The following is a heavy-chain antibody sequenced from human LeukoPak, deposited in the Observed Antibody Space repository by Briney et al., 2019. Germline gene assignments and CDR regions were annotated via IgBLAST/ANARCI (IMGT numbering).Heavy chain of an antibody. D-gene: IGHD2-21*02. CDR3: GGMVVTTGYYGMVV. Sequence: GESLKISCKGSGFSFTSYWIGWVRQMPGKGLEWMGIIYPGTSETRYSPSFQGQVTISADKSISTAYLQWSSLKASDTAMYYCGGMVVTTGYYGMVVWGQGTTVTVSS. V-gene: IGHV5-51*01. CDR1: GFSFTSYW. CDR2: IYPGTSET. J-gene: IGHJ6*02.